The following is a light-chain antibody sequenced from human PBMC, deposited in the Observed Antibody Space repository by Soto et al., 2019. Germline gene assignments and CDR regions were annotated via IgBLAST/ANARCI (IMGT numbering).Light chain of an antibody. CDR2: GAS. J-gene: IGKJ1*01. CDR3: HQYANLPWT. V-gene: IGKV3-20*01. CDR1: QSVSSSY. Sequence: ESVLTQSPGTLSLSPGERATLSCRASQSVSSSYLAWYQQKPGQAPRLLIYGASSRATGIPDRFTGSGSGTDFTLTISRLEPEDFAVYSCHQYANLPWTFGQGTRVEIK.